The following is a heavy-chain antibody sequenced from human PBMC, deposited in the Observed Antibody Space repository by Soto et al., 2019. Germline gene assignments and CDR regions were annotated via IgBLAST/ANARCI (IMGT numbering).Heavy chain of an antibody. CDR3: ARVGGSGPPYYYYYGMDV. J-gene: IGHJ6*02. CDR2: ISAYNANT. CDR1: GYTFTSYG. V-gene: IGHV1-18*01. D-gene: IGHD3-16*01. Sequence: QVQLVQSGAEVKKPGASVKVSCKASGYTFTSYGISWVRQAPGQGLEWMGWISAYNANTNYAQKLQGRVTMTTDTSTSTAYMELRSLRSDDTAVYYWARVGGSGPPYYYYYGMDVWGQGTTVTVSS.